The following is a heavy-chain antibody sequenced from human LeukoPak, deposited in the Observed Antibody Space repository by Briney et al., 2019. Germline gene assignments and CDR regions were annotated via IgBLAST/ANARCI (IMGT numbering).Heavy chain of an antibody. CDR1: GVTFSSYG. J-gene: IGHJ4*02. CDR3: AKDYCSDCYSYFDF. CDR2: ISHDGRKE. Sequence: QPGTSLTLSCAASGVTFSSYGMQWARQAPGKGLEWVALISHDGRKENYADSMKGRFTISRDNSNNTLYLQMNSLATEDTAVYFCAKDYCSDCYSYFDFRGQGTLVTVSS. D-gene: IGHD2-21*02. V-gene: IGHV3-30*18.